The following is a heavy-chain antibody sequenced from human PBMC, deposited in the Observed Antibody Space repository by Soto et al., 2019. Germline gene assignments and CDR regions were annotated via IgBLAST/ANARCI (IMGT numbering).Heavy chain of an antibody. V-gene: IGHV3-23*01. Sequence: PGGSLRLSCAASGFTFSNFSMSWVRQAPGKGLEWVSAISGSGGSTYYADSVKGRFTISRDNSKNTLYLQMNSLRAEDTAVYYCAKVPRGGSDTAGFDPWGQGTLVTVSS. D-gene: IGHD5-18*01. CDR3: AKVPRGGSDTAGFDP. CDR1: GFTFSNFS. CDR2: ISGSGGST. J-gene: IGHJ5*02.